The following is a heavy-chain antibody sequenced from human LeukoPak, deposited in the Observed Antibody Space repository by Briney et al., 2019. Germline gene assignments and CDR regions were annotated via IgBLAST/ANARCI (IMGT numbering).Heavy chain of an antibody. CDR1: GYTFTSYD. CDR3: ARGLGSWYGLNWFDP. V-gene: IGHV1-8*03. J-gene: IGHJ5*02. D-gene: IGHD6-13*01. CDR2: MNPNSGNT. Sequence: ASVKVSCKASGYTFTSYDINWVRQATGQGLEWMGWMNPNSGNTGYAQKLQGRVTITRNTSISTAYMELSSLRSEDTAVYYCARGLGSWYGLNWFDPWGQGTLVTVSS.